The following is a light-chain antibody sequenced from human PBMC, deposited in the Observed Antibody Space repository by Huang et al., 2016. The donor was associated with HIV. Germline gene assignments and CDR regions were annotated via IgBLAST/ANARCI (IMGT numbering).Light chain of an antibody. Sequence: AIQMTQSPSSLSASVGDRVTITCRASQGIPNDLGWYQQKPGKAPRLLVYSASTLQPGVPSRFSGGGSGTQFTLTISSLQPEEFATYYCLQNYNYPYTFGQGTKLEIK. CDR3: LQNYNYPYT. J-gene: IGKJ2*01. CDR1: QGIPND. V-gene: IGKV1-6*01. CDR2: SAS.